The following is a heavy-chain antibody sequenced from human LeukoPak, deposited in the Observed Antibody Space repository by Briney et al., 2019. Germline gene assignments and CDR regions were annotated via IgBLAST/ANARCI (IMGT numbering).Heavy chain of an antibody. D-gene: IGHD2-2*01. V-gene: IGHV3-7*01. CDR2: IKQDGSEK. J-gene: IGHJ4*02. Sequence: GGSLRLSCAASGFTFSRHWMSWVRQAPGKGLEWVANIKQDGSEKLYVDSVKGRFTISRDNAKNSLYLQMNSLRAEDTAVYYCAKGHQLPYYFDYWGQGTLVTVSS. CDR1: GFTFSRHW. CDR3: AKGHQLPYYFDY.